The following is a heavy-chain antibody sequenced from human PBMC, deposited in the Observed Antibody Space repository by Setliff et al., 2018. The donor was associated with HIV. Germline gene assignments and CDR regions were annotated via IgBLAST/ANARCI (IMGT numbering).Heavy chain of an antibody. CDR1: GGSISSSSYY. V-gene: IGHV4-39*01. Sequence: SETLSLTCTVSGGSISSSSYYWGWIRQPPGKGLEWIGYIYYSGSSYYNPSLKSRVTMSVDTSKNQFSLKLSSVTAADTAVYYCARRWGNNWFDPRGQGTLVTVSS. D-gene: IGHD3-16*01. CDR3: ARRWGNNWFDP. CDR2: IYYSGSS. J-gene: IGHJ5*02.